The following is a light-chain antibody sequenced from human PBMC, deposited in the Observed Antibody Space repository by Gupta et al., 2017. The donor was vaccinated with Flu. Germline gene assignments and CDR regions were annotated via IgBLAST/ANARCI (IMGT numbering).Light chain of an antibody. CDR3: QSADSSGTYV. V-gene: IGLV3-25*02. CDR1: AFPKQY. J-gene: IGLJ1*01. CDR2: KDS. Sequence: SYELTQPPSVSVPPGQTARITCSGDAFPKQYAYWYQQKPGQAPVLVLYKDSERPSGMPERFSGSSSGTTVTLTISGVQAEDEADYYYQSADSSGTYVFGTGTKVTVL.